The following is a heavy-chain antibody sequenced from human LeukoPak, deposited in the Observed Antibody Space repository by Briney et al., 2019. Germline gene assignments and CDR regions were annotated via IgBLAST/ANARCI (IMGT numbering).Heavy chain of an antibody. V-gene: IGHV3-7*04. D-gene: IGHD2/OR15-2a*01. J-gene: IGHJ4*02. CDR1: GFTFSSFW. CDR3: ARDKYFGSTTYYPRFDY. Sequence: PGGSLRLSCAPSGFTFSSFWMSWVRQAPGKGLEWVDNIKQDGREKYYVHSVKGRFTISRDNAKTSLYLQMTTLRAEDTSVYYCARDKYFGSTTYYPRFDYWGQGNLVTVSS. CDR2: IKQDGREK.